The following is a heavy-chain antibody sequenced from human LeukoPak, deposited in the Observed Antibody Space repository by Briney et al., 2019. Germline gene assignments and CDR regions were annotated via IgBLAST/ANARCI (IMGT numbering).Heavy chain of an antibody. D-gene: IGHD3-22*01. CDR2: ISGSSGST. J-gene: IGHJ4*02. CDR3: AGARARSRRTYYYDSSGLDY. V-gene: IGHV3-23*01. Sequence: GSLRLSCAASGFTLSSYAMSWVRQAPGKGLEWVSAISGSSGSTYSADSVKGRFTISRDNSKNTLYLQMNSLRAEDTAVYYCAGARARSRRTYYYDSSGLDYWGQGTLVTVSS. CDR1: GFTLSSYA.